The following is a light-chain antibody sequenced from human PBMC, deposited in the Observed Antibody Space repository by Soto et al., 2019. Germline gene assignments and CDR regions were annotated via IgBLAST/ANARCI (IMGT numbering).Light chain of an antibody. CDR2: GAS. CDR3: QQYVSSPWA. Sequence: EIVLTQSPATLSVSPGERATLSCRAGQSVTNSFLAWYQQKPGQAPRLLIYGASRRATGIPDRFTGSGSGTDFTLTISRLEPEDFAVYYCQQYVSSPWAFGQGTKVDIK. CDR1: QSVTNSF. V-gene: IGKV3-20*01. J-gene: IGKJ1*01.